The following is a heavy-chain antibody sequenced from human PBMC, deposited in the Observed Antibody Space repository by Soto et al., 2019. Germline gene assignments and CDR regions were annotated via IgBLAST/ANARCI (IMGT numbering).Heavy chain of an antibody. CDR1: GGTFKNSA. V-gene: IGHV1-69*12. D-gene: IGHD5-12*01. J-gene: IGHJ6*02. Sequence: QVQLEQSGAEVTKPGSSVKVSCKASGGTFKNSAISWVRQAPGQGLEWMGGIMPIFRTPDYSQKFQGRVTITANEPTSTVYIDLSGLRSDNTPIYYCARDKARLQLGGNYYYILDVWGQGTTVTVSS. CDR3: ARDKARLQLGGNYYYILDV. CDR2: IMPIFRTP.